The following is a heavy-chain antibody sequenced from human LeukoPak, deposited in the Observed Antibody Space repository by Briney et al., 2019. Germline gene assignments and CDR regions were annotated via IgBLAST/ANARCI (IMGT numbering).Heavy chain of an antibody. Sequence: GESLKVSCQGSGYTFTSYWIGWVRQMPGKGLEWMGIIYPGDSETRYSPSFQGQVTISADKSISTVYLQWSSLQASDTAMYYCASRGGSSDYWGPGILVTVSS. V-gene: IGHV5-51*01. CDR1: GYTFTSYW. CDR2: IYPGDSET. CDR3: ASRGGSSDY. J-gene: IGHJ4*02. D-gene: IGHD1-26*01.